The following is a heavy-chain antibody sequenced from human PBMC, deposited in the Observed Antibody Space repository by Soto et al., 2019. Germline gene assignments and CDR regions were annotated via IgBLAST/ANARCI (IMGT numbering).Heavy chain of an antibody. CDR1: RLTLSSCR. Sequence: PGGTLRLGSAGSRLTLSSCRMGYFGQAPGKGLECVANIKQDGSEKYYVDSVKGRFTISRDNAKNSLYLQMNSLRAEDTAVYYCARGRVAGYYFDYWGQG. CDR3: ARGRVAGYYFDY. CDR2: IKQDGSEK. J-gene: IGHJ4*02. V-gene: IGHV3-7*01. D-gene: IGHD6-19*01.